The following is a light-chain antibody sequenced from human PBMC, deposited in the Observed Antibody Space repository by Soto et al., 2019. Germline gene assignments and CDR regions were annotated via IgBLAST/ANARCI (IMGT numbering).Light chain of an antibody. CDR3: QQYNNWPPVT. J-gene: IGKJ1*01. CDR1: QSVSSN. V-gene: IGKV3-15*01. Sequence: EIVMTQSPATLSVSPGERATLSCRASQSVSSNLAWYQQKPGQGPRLLIYGASTRATGIPARFSGSGSGTEFTLTISSPQSEDVAVYYCQQYNNWPPVTFGQGTKVEIK. CDR2: GAS.